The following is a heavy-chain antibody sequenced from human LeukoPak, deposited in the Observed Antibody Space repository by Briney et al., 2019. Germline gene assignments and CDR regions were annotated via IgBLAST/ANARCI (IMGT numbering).Heavy chain of an antibody. J-gene: IGHJ4*02. V-gene: IGHV4-61*02. D-gene: IGHD4/OR15-4a*01. CDR2: IYTSGST. Sequence: PSETLSLTCTVSGGSISSGSYYWSWIRQPAGKGLEWIGRIYTSGSTNYNPSLKSRVTISVDTSKNPFSLKLSSVTAADTAVYYCARDGYGGNPDYWGQGTLVTVSS. CDR3: ARDGYGGNPDY. CDR1: GGSISSGSYY.